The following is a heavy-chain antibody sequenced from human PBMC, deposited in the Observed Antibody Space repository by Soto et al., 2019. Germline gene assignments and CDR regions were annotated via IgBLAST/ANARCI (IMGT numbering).Heavy chain of an antibody. CDR2: INHSGST. Sequence: TLSLTCAVYGGSFSGYYWSWIRQPPGKGLEWIGEINHSGSTNYNPSLKSRVTISVDTSKNQFSLKLSSVTAADTAVYYCARTGGSGSYFALYYYYGMDVWGQGTTVTVSS. D-gene: IGHD3-10*01. J-gene: IGHJ6*02. CDR3: ARTGGSGSYFALYYYYGMDV. CDR1: GGSFSGYY. V-gene: IGHV4-34*01.